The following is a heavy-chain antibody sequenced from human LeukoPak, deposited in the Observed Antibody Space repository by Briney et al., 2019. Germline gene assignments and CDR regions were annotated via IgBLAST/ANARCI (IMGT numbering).Heavy chain of an antibody. CDR2: ISSSSDFT. D-gene: IGHD3-9*01. V-gene: IGHV3-11*03. J-gene: IGHJ2*01. CDR3: ARRYYDILPGYYNWYFDL. CDR1: GFTFSDYY. Sequence: GGSLRLSCAASGFTFSDYYMNWIRQAPGKGLEWVAYISSSSDFTNYADSVKGRFTISRDNAKNSLYLQMNSLRADDTAVYYCARRYYDILPGYYNWYFDLWGRGTLVTVSS.